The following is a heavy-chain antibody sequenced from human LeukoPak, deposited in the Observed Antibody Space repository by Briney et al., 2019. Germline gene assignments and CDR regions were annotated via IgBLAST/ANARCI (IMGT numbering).Heavy chain of an antibody. Sequence: PSETLSLTCTVSGGSISSSSYYWGWIRQPPGKGLEWIGSIYYSGSTYYNPSLKSRVTISVDTSKNQFSLKLSSVTAADTAVYYCATHRGEYYFDYWGQGTLVTVSS. CDR1: GGSISSSSYY. V-gene: IGHV4-39*01. CDR3: ATHRGEYYFDY. J-gene: IGHJ4*02. D-gene: IGHD3-10*01. CDR2: IYYSGST.